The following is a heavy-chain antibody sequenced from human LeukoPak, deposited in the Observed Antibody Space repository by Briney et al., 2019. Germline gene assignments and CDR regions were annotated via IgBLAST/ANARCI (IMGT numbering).Heavy chain of an antibody. CDR2: ISYDGSNK. J-gene: IGHJ4*02. V-gene: IGHV3-30-3*01. D-gene: IGHD6-13*01. CDR3: ARDARSIAAAGTKGRNFDY. CDR1: GFTFSSYA. Sequence: PGRSLRLSCAASGFTFSSYAMHWVRQAPGKGLEWVAVISYDGSNKYYADSVKGRFTISRDNSKNTLYLQMNSLRAEDTAVYYCARDARSIAAAGTKGRNFDYWGQGTLVTVSS.